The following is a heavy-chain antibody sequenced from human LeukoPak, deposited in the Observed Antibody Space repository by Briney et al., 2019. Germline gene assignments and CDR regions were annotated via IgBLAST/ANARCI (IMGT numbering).Heavy chain of an antibody. V-gene: IGHV3-23*01. CDR1: GFTFSSYG. J-gene: IGHJ3*02. CDR2: ISGSGGST. Sequence: GGSLRLSCAASGFTFSSYGMSWVRQAPGKGLEWVSAISGSGGSTYYADSVKGRFTISRDNSKNTLYLQMISLRAEDTAVYYCAKAGRRAFDIWGQGTMVTVSS. CDR3: AKAGRRAFDI.